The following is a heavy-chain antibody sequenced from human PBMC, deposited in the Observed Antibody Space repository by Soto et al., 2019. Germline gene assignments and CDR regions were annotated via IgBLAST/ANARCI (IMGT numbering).Heavy chain of an antibody. CDR3: ARDNDRLQLGGNYYYILDV. CDR2: IIPLFRTP. Sequence: QVQLVQSGAEMKEPGSSVKVSCKTSGGTFSSSAISWLRQAPGQGLEWMGGIIPLFRTPDYAQKFQGRVTSAADDSTSTAYMELSSLRSEDTAVYYCARDNDRLQLGGNYYYILDVWGQGTTITVSS. V-gene: IGHV1-69*12. CDR1: GGTFSSSA. J-gene: IGHJ6*02. D-gene: IGHD4-4*01.